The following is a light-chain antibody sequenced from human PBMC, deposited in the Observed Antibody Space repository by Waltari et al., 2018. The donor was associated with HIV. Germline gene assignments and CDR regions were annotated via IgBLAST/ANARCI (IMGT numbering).Light chain of an antibody. Sequence: SYDLSQAPSVSVAPGQTATLTCEGNNIRSKSVHWYQQRPGQAPGLVIYNDKDRPSGTRDRFSGSNSGNTATLTIYRVEAGDEADCVCQVWERGGVRPYVFGTGTKV. J-gene: IGLJ1*01. V-gene: IGLV3-21*01. CDR2: NDK. CDR1: NIRSKS. CDR3: QVWERGGVRPYV.